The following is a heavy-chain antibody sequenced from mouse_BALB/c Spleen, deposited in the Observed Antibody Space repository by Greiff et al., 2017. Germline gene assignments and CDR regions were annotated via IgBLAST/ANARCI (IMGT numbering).Heavy chain of an antibody. J-gene: IGHJ4*01. CDR3: ARDKGILRPSYAMDY. Sequence: DVQLVESGGGLVPPGGSLRLSCATPGFTITDYYMSWVRQPPGQALEWLGLIRNTANGYPTEYSATVKGRIAISRDNSQSILYLQMNTLSAEDSATYYGARDKGILRPSYAMDYWGQGTSGTVSA. CDR1: GFTITDYY. V-gene: IGHV7-3*02. D-gene: IGHD1-2*01. CDR2: IRNTANGYPT.